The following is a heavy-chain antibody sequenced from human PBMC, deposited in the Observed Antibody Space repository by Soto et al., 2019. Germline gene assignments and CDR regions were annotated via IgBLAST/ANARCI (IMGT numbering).Heavy chain of an antibody. V-gene: IGHV1-18*04. J-gene: IGHJ4*02. CDR2: ISAYNGNT. CDR3: ARGANDFWSAKALDLSGWYDY. CDR1: GYAFASDA. Sequence: SVKVSWKASGYAFASDAMSWVRQATGQGLEWMGWISAYNGNTNYAQKLQGRVTMTTDTSTSTAYMELRSLRSEDTAVYYCARGANDFWSAKALDLSGWYDYWGQGTLVTVS. D-gene: IGHD3-3*01.